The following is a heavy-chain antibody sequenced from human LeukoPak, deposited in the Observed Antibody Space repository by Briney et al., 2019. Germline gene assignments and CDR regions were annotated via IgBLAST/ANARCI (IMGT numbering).Heavy chain of an antibody. J-gene: IGHJ6*02. CDR1: GGTFSSYA. V-gene: IGHV1-69*13. D-gene: IGHD1-26*01. CDR3: ARDLIDIVGANAYYYGMDV. Sequence: SVKVSCKASGGTFSSYAISWVRQAPGQGLEWMGGIIPIFGTANYAQRFQGRVTITADESTSTAYMELSSLRSEDTAVYYCARDLIDIVGANAYYYGMDVWGQGTTVTVSS. CDR2: IIPIFGTA.